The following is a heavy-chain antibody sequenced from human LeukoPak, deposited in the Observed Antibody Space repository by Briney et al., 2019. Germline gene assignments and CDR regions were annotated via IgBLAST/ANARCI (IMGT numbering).Heavy chain of an antibody. J-gene: IGHJ5*02. V-gene: IGHV3-30*02. CDR1: GFTFSSYG. D-gene: IGHD4-17*01. CDR2: IRYDGSNK. CDR3: APASTVTTGWEWFDP. Sequence: GGSLRLSCAASGFTFSSYGMHWVRQAPGKGLEWVAFIRYDGSNKYYADSVKGRFTISRDNSKNTLYLQMNSLRAEDTAVYYCAPASTVTTGWEWFDPWGQGTLVTVSS.